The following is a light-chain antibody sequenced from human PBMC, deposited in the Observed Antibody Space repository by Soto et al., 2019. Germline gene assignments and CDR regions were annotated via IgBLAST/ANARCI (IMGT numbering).Light chain of an antibody. CDR3: SSYAGSSKYV. CDR1: SSDVGGYNY. Sequence: QSVLTQPPSASGSPGQSVTISCTGTSSDVGGYNYVSWYQQHPGKAPKRMIYEVTKRPSGVPDRFSGSKSGNTASLTVSGLQAEDEADYYCSSYAGSSKYVFGTGTQLTVL. J-gene: IGLJ1*01. CDR2: EVT. V-gene: IGLV2-8*01.